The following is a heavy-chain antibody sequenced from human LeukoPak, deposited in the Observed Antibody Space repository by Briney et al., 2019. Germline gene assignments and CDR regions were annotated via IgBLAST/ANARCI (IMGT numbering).Heavy chain of an antibody. CDR3: ARWRLAYYYYGMDV. J-gene: IGHJ6*02. CDR2: INHSGST. Sequence: PSETLSLTCAVYGGSFSGYYWSWIRQPPGKGLEWIGEINHSGSTNYNPSLKSRVTISVDTSKNQFSLKLSSVTAADTAVYYCARWRLAYYYYGMDVWGQGTTVTVSS. V-gene: IGHV4-34*01. CDR1: GGSFSGYY.